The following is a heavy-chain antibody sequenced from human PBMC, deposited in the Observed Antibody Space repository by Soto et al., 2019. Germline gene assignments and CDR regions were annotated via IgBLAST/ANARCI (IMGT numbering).Heavy chain of an antibody. J-gene: IGHJ4*02. CDR1: GFIFSDHY. V-gene: IGHV3-72*01. CDR3: SRAGILTTPYYFDY. Sequence: EVQLVXSGGXXVQPGGSXXLSCAASGFIFSDHYMDWVRQAPGXXLEWVGRIRNKANSYTTEYAASVKGRFTISRDDAKNSLYLQMNSLRTEDTALYFCSRAGILTTPYYFDYWGQGTLVTVSP. CDR2: IRNKANSYTT. D-gene: IGHD4-4*01.